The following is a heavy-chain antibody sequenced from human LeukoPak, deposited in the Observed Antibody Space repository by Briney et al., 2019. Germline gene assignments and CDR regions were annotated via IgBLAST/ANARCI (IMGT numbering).Heavy chain of an antibody. CDR3: ARSYSSSSYFDY. D-gene: IGHD6-13*01. CDR2: IYYSGST. CDR1: GGTISSYY. J-gene: IGHJ4*02. Sequence: PSETLSLTCTVSGGTISSYYWSWLRHPPGKGLEWIGYIYYSGSTNYNPSLNSRVTISVDTSTNQFSLKLSSVTAADTAVYYCARSYSSSSYFDYWGQGTLVTVSS. V-gene: IGHV4-59*01.